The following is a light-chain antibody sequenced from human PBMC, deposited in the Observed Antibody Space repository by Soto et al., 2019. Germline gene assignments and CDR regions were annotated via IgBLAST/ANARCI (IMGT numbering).Light chain of an antibody. CDR2: EGS. CDR3: CSFAGFSTPYV. Sequence: QSALTQPASVSGSPGQSITISCTGTSSDVGSYNLVSWYQQYSGKAPKLMIYEGSQRPPGVSNRCSGSKSGNTASLTISGLQAEDEADYYCCSFAGFSTPYVFGTGTKLTVL. CDR1: SSDVGSYNL. J-gene: IGLJ1*01. V-gene: IGLV2-23*01.